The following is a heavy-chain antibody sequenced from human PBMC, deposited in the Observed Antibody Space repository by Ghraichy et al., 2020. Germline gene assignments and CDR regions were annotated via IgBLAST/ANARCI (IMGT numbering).Heavy chain of an antibody. Sequence: ESLNISCTVSGGSISSNYYWGWIRQPPGKGLEWIASIYYSGNTYYNPSLKSRVTISVDTSKNQFSLNLSSVTAADTAVYFCARHSPSGSFYDFWSGTTFYFWGQGTLVTVSS. J-gene: IGHJ4*02. CDR2: IYYSGNT. CDR1: GGSISSNYY. CDR3: ARHSPSGSFYDFWSGTTFYF. D-gene: IGHD3-3*01. V-gene: IGHV4-39*01.